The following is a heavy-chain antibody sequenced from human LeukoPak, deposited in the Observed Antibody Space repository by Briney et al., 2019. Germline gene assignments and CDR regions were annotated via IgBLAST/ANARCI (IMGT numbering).Heavy chain of an antibody. CDR2: IDSTSTYI. CDR3: AEGSETFAY. CDR1: GFTFSDYS. J-gene: IGHJ4*02. V-gene: IGHV3-21*01. Sequence: GGSLRLSCAASGFTFSDYSLNWVRQAPGKGLEWVSSIDSTSTYIYYADSMKGRFTISRDNAKNSLYLQMNSLRAEDKAVYYCAEGSETFAYWGQGTLVTVSS.